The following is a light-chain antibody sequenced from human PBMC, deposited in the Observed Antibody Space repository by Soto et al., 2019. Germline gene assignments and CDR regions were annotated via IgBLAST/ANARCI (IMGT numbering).Light chain of an antibody. CDR1: QSVSID. CDR3: QQYNKWPQT. Sequence: EIVMAQFAATVPCSPWERVTLSCGASQSVSIDLAWYQQKPGQAPRLLIYGASTRATDIPPSFTGSGSGTEFTLTISSLQSEDIAVYYCQQYNKWPQTFGQGTKVDIK. J-gene: IGKJ1*01. CDR2: GAS. V-gene: IGKV3-15*01.